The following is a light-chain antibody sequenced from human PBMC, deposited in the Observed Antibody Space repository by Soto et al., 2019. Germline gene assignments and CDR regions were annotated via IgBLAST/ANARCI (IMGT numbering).Light chain of an antibody. CDR3: QQYTTSSWT. Sequence: EIVMTQSPATLSVSPGERATLSCRASQSVSSNLAWYQQKPGQAPRVLIYGTSSRATGIPDRFSGSGSGTDFTLTISRLEPEDFAVYYCQQYTTSSWTFGQGTKVDIK. J-gene: IGKJ1*01. V-gene: IGKV3D-15*01. CDR2: GTS. CDR1: QSVSSN.